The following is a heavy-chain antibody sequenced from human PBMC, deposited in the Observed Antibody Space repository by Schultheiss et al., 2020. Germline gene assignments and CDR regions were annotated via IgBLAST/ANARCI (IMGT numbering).Heavy chain of an antibody. CDR1: GFTFSSYS. Sequence: GGSLRLSCAASGFTFSSYSMNWVRQAPGKGLEWVSYISSSSSTIYYADSVKGRFTISRDNAKNSLYLQMNSLRDEDTAVYYCARWKWLFYYYYGMDVWGQGTTVTVSS. CDR2: ISSSSSTI. V-gene: IGHV3-48*02. D-gene: IGHD3-22*01. CDR3: ARWKWLFYYYYGMDV. J-gene: IGHJ6*02.